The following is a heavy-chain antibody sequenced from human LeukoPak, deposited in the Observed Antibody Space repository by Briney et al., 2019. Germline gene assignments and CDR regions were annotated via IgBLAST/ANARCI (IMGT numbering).Heavy chain of an antibody. J-gene: IGHJ3*02. CDR1: GGTFSSYA. D-gene: IGHD3-10*01. V-gene: IGHV1-2*02. CDR3: ARDTVRDAFDI. Sequence: ASVKVSCKASGGTFSSYAISWVRQAPGQGLEWMGWINPNSGGTNYAQKFQGRVTMTRDTSISTAYMELSRLRSDDTAVYYCARDTVRDAFDIWGQGTMVTVSS. CDR2: INPNSGGT.